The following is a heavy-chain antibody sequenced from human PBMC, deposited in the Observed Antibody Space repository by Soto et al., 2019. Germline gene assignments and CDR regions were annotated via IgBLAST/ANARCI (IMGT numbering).Heavy chain of an antibody. V-gene: IGHV1-18*01. J-gene: IGHJ6*02. D-gene: IGHD3-10*01. Sequence: QVQLVQSGAEVKKPGASVKVSCKASGYTFTSYGISWVRQAPGQGLEWMGWISAYNGNTNYAQKLQGRVTMTKDPSTSTAYMDLRSLRYDDTAVYYCARDRTPASYGSGRGYGMDVWGQGTTVTVSS. CDR1: GYTFTSYG. CDR3: ARDRTPASYGSGRGYGMDV. CDR2: ISAYNGNT.